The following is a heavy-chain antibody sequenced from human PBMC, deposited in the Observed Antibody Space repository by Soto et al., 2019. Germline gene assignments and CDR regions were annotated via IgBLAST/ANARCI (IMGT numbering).Heavy chain of an antibody. CDR3: ARTDRDFYGLDV. CDR2: ISAAGDP. CDR1: GFTFRNYD. V-gene: IGHV3-13*05. J-gene: IGHJ6*02. Sequence: EVQLVESGGGLVQPGGSLRLSCEASGFTFRNYDMHWVRQGTGKGLEWVSGISAAGDPDYADSVEGRFTISRENAQNSFFLQMNSLRVGGTAVYYCARTDRDFYGLDVWGQGTTVIVSS.